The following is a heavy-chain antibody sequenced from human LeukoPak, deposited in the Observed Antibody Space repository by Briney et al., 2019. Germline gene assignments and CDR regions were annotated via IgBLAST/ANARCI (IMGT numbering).Heavy chain of an antibody. CDR2: IKQDGSEK. Sequence: QTGGSLRLSCAASGFTFSSYWMSWVRQAPGKGLEWVANIKQDGSEKYYVDSVRGRFTISRDNSKNSLYLQMNSLRTEDAALYYCAKDMSLDYWGQGTLVTVSS. D-gene: IGHD3-16*01. CDR1: GFTFSSYW. CDR3: AKDMSLDY. J-gene: IGHJ4*02. V-gene: IGHV3-7*03.